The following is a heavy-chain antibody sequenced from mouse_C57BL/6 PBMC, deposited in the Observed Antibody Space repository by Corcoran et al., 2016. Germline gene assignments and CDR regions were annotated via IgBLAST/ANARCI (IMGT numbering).Heavy chain of an antibody. Sequence: QVQLQQSGAELVKPGASVKISCKASGYAFSSYWMNWVKQRPGKGLEWIGQIYPGDGDTNYNGKFKGKATLTADKSSSTAYMQLSSLTSEDSAVYFCARRDLLPAMDYWGQGTSVTVSS. CDR3: ARRDLLPAMDY. D-gene: IGHD2-1*01. CDR1: GYAFSSYW. J-gene: IGHJ4*01. V-gene: IGHV1-80*01. CDR2: IYPGDGDT.